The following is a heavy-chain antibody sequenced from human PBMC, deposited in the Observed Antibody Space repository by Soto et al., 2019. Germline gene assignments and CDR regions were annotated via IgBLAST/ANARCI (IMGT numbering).Heavy chain of an antibody. Sequence: PGGSLRLSCAASGFTFSSYSMNWVRQAPGKGLEWVSYISSSSSTIYYADSVKGRFTISRDNAKNSLYLQMNSLRDEDTAVYYCARVLQYSYGLIRVFDYWGQGTLVTVSS. CDR2: ISSSSSTI. CDR1: GFTFSSYS. J-gene: IGHJ4*02. CDR3: ARVLQYSYGLIRVFDY. V-gene: IGHV3-48*02. D-gene: IGHD5-18*01.